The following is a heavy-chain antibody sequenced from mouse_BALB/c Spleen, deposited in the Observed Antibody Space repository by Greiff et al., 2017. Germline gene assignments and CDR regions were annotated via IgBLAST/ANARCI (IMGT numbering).Heavy chain of an antibody. CDR1: GYTFTSYV. CDR2: INPYNDGT. CDR3: ARVGNYLYYAMDY. J-gene: IGHJ4*01. V-gene: IGHV1-14*01. Sequence: EVQLQQSGPELVKPGASVKMSCKASGYTFTSYVMHWVKQKPGQGLEWIGYINPYNDGTKYNEKFKGKATLTSDKSSSTAYMELSSLTSEDSAVYYCARVGNYLYYAMDYWGQGTSVTVSS. D-gene: IGHD2-1*01.